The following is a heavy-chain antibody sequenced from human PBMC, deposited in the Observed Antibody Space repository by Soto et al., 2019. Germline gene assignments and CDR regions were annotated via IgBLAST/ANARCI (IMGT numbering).Heavy chain of an antibody. J-gene: IGHJ6*02. CDR1: GFTFSSYG. CDR2: IWYDGSNK. Sequence: GGSLRLSCAASGFTFSSYGMHWVRQAPGKGLEWVAVIWYDGSNKYYADSVKGRFTISRDNSKNTLYLQMNSLRAEDTAVYYCARDGPGEWYYYGMDVWGQGTTVTVSS. V-gene: IGHV3-33*01. CDR3: ARDGPGEWYYYGMDV. D-gene: IGHD3-10*01.